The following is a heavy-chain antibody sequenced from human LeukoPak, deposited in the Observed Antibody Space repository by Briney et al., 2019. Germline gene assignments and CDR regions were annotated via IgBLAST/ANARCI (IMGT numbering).Heavy chain of an antibody. Sequence: GGSLRLSCATSGFTFDDFDLNWVRQAPGKGLEWVSAIRWSGGRIRYVDSVKGRFIISRDNAKKSVYLQMNSLRAEDTALYYCATGEDYFDYWGQGTLVTVTS. CDR3: ATGEDYFDY. V-gene: IGHV3-20*04. CDR1: GFTFDDFD. D-gene: IGHD1-26*01. CDR2: IRWSGGRI. J-gene: IGHJ4*02.